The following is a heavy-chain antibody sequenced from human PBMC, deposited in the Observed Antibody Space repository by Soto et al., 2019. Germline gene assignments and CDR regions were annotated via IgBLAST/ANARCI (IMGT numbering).Heavy chain of an antibody. V-gene: IGHV1-69*13. J-gene: IGHJ4*02. CDR3: ARDPRQDCSGETCYYS. CDR1: GYTFVSHG. D-gene: IGHD2-15*01. CDR2: IIPIFGTT. Sequence: QVQLVQSGDEVKELGASVKVSCKASGYTFVSHGISWVRQAPGQVFEWMGGIIPIFGTTTYGEKFQGRVTITADESTSTTYMELSSLKSEDTAVYYCARDPRQDCSGETCYYSWGQGTLVTVSS.